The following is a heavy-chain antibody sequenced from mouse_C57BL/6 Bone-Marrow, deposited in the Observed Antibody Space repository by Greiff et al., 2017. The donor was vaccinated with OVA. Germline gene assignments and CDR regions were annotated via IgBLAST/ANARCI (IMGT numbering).Heavy chain of an antibody. Sequence: QVQLQQSGPELVKPGASVKISCKASGYSFTSYYIHWVKQRPGQGLEWIGWIYPGSGNTKYNEKFKGKATLTADTSSSTAYMQLSSLTSEDSAVYYCARYYDYDGFDYWGQGTTLTVSS. CDR2: IYPGSGNT. J-gene: IGHJ2*01. CDR3: ARYYDYDGFDY. V-gene: IGHV1-66*01. D-gene: IGHD2-4*01. CDR1: GYSFTSYY.